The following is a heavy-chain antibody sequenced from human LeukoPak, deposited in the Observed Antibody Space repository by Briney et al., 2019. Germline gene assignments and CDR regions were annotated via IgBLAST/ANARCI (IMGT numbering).Heavy chain of an antibody. V-gene: IGHV4-61*02. J-gene: IGHJ5*02. Sequence: SQTLSLTCTVSGGSISSGDYYWSWIRQPAGKGLEWIGRIYTSGSTNYNPSLKSRVTISVDTSKNQFSLKLSSVTAADTAVYYCARDNDFWSAWGQGTLVTVSS. D-gene: IGHD3-3*01. CDR3: ARDNDFWSA. CDR2: IYTSGST. CDR1: GGSISSGDYY.